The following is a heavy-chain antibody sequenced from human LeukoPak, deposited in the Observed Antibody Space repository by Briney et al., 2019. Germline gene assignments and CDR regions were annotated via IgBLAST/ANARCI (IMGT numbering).Heavy chain of an antibody. CDR3: ARGKITMVRSHFDY. J-gene: IGHJ4*02. CDR1: GGSLSGYY. D-gene: IGHD3-10*01. Sequence: SETLSLTCAVYGGSLSGYYWSWIRQPPGKGLEWIGEINHSGSTNYNPSLKSRVTISVDTSKNQFSLKLSSVTAADTAVYYCARGKITMVRSHFDYWGQGTLVTVSS. V-gene: IGHV4-34*01. CDR2: INHSGST.